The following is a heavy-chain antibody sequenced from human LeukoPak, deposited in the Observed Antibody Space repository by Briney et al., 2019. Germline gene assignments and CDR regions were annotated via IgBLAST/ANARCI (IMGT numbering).Heavy chain of an antibody. CDR2: IVVGSGNT. CDR1: GFTFTSSA. Sequence: ASVKVSCKASGFTFTSSAMQWVGQARGQRLEWIGWIVVGSGNTNYAQKFQERVTITRDMSTSTAYMELSSLRSEDTAVYYCAAGAFGSGYYPIDYWGQGTLVTVSS. V-gene: IGHV1-58*02. J-gene: IGHJ4*02. CDR3: AAGAFGSGYYPIDY. D-gene: IGHD3-22*01.